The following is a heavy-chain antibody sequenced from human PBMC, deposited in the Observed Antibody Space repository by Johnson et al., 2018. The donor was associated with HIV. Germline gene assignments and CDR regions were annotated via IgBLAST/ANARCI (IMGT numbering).Heavy chain of an antibody. CDR3: TTAIVIDAFDI. J-gene: IGHJ3*02. V-gene: IGHV3-15*01. Sequence: VQLVESGGGLVKPGGSLTVSCAASGMAFSDLWMNWVRQAPGKGLEWVGRIRSKTAGGTIEYAAPVKGRFTISRDDSKNTLYLQMNSLTTEDTAVYYCTTAIVIDAFDIWGQGTMVTVSS. D-gene: IGHD3-16*02. CDR1: GMAFSDLW. CDR2: IRSKTAGGTI.